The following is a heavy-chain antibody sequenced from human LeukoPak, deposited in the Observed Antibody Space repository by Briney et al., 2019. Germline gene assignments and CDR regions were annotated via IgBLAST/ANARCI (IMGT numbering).Heavy chain of an antibody. CDR2: IYHSGST. CDR3: AGGYYYDSSGYFDY. V-gene: IGHV4-38-2*02. D-gene: IGHD3-22*01. Sequence: SETLSLTYTVSGYSISSGYYWGWIRQPPGKGLEWIGSIYHSGSTYYNPSLESRVTISVDTSKNQFSLKLSSVTAADTAVYYCAGGYYYDSSGYFDYWGQGTLVTVSS. J-gene: IGHJ4*02. CDR1: GYSISSGYY.